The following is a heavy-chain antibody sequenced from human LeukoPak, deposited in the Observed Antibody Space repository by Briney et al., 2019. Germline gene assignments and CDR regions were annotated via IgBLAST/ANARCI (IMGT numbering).Heavy chain of an antibody. Sequence: SQTLSLTCTVSGGSISSGGYYWSWIRQHPGKGLEWIGYIHYSGSTYYNPSLKSRVTISVDTSKNQFSLKLSSVTAADTAVYYCARDRLGYCSSTSCRWFDPWGQGTLVTVSS. CDR1: GGSISSGGYY. CDR2: IHYSGST. J-gene: IGHJ5*02. D-gene: IGHD2-2*01. CDR3: ARDRLGYCSSTSCRWFDP. V-gene: IGHV4-31*03.